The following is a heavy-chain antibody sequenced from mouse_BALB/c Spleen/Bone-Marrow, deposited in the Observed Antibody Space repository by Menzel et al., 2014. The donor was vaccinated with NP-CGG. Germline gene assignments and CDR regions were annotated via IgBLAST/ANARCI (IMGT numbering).Heavy chain of an antibody. V-gene: IGHV1-4*02. J-gene: IGHJ2*01. CDR1: GYTFTTYT. CDR3: AREGTYYAYFDY. CDR2: INPSGGYT. D-gene: IGHD1-1*01. Sequence: LQESAAELARPGASVKMSCRASGYTFTTYTIQWVKQRPGQGLEWIGYINPSGGYTEYNQKFKDKTTLTADKSSSTAYMQLSSLTSEDSAVYYCAREGTYYAYFDYWGQGTTLTVSS.